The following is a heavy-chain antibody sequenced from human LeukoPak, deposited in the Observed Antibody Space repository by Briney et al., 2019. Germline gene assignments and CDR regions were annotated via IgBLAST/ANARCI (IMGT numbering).Heavy chain of an antibody. J-gene: IGHJ1*01. CDR1: GYTFSGDH. CDR2: MHPGSGAT. Sequence: ASVKVSCKASGYTFSGDHLHWVRQAPGQGLEWMGWMHPGSGATHYTEKFQGRVTMTRDTSITTAYMELTSLRSDDTAVYYCARVEGPDLWFFQNWGQGTLVTVSS. CDR3: ARVEGPDLWFFQN. D-gene: IGHD3/OR15-3a*01. V-gene: IGHV1-2*02.